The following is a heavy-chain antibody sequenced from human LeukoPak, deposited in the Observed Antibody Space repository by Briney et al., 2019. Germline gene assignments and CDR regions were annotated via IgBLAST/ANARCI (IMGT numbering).Heavy chain of an antibody. Sequence: PGGSLRLSCAASGFAVSTNYLSWVRQAPGKGLKWVSIIFSGGSTYYADSVRGRFTISRDNSKNTVYLQTNSLRAEDTGIYYCARTTVLGATRWFDPWGQGTLVTVSS. D-gene: IGHD1-26*01. CDR1: GFAVSTNY. CDR3: ARTTVLGATRWFDP. J-gene: IGHJ5*02. V-gene: IGHV3-66*01. CDR2: IFSGGST.